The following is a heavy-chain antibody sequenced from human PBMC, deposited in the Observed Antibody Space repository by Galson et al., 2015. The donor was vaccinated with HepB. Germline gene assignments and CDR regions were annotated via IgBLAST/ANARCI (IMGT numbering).Heavy chain of an antibody. CDR3: AIPLSIAALYGMDV. Sequence: SVKVSCKASGYTFTSYYMHWVRQAPGQGLERMGIINPSGGSTSYAQKFQGRVTMTRDTSTSTIYMELSSLRSEDTAVYYCAIPLSIAALYGMDVWGQGTTVTVSS. CDR1: GYTFTSYY. J-gene: IGHJ6*02. D-gene: IGHD6-6*01. V-gene: IGHV1-46*01. CDR2: INPSGGST.